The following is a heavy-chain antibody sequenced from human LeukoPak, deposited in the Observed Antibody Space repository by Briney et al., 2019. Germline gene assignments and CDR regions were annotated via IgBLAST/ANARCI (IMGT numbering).Heavy chain of an antibody. CDR1: GFTFSSYS. Sequence: GGSLRLSCAASGFTFSSYSMNWVRQAPGKGLEWVSYISSSSSTIYYADSVKGRFTISRDNAKNTLYLQMNSLRAEDTVVYYCATIDPITMVRGVIITHDYWGQGTLVTVSS. D-gene: IGHD3-10*01. V-gene: IGHV3-48*01. CDR3: ATIDPITMVRGVIITHDY. J-gene: IGHJ4*02. CDR2: ISSSSSTI.